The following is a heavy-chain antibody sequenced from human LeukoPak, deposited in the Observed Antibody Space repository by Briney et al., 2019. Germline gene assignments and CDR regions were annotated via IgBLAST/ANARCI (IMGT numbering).Heavy chain of an antibody. CDR3: AKESSGTFFYFDY. J-gene: IGHJ4*02. CDR1: GFTFSNFG. CDR2: ISRNGVNT. V-gene: IGHV3-23*01. Sequence: GGSLRLSCAASGFTFSNFGMNWVRQAPGKGLEWVSAISRNGVNTYYADSVKGRFTISRDNSKNTVYLQMNSLRAEDTAVYYCAKESSGTFFYFDYWGQGTLVTVSS. D-gene: IGHD6-25*01.